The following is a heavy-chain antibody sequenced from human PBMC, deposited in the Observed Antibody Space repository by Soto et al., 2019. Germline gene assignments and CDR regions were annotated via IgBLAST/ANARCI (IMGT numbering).Heavy chain of an antibody. V-gene: IGHV3-23*01. J-gene: IGHJ5*02. CDR3: AKSGSPYFGGRGGWFDP. CDR1: GFTFGSYA. D-gene: IGHD3-10*01. CDR2: IGASSGDA. Sequence: EIQLLESGGGFVQPGGSLRLSCAASGFTFGSYAMSWVRQAPGKGLEWVSTIGASSGDAHYADSVKGRFTVSRDNSKNTLSLQMSSLRADDTAIYSCAKSGSPYFGGRGGWFDPWGLGTLVTVSS.